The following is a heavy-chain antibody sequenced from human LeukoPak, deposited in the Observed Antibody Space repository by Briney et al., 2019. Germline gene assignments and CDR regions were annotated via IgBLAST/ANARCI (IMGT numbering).Heavy chain of an antibody. CDR3: ARANYVRPYFDY. CDR1: GGSISSYY. Sequence: PSETLSLTCTVSGGSISSYYWGWIRQPPGKGLEWIGSIYYSGSTYYNPSLKSRVTISVDTSKNQFSLKLSSVTAADTAVYYCARANYVRPYFDYWGQGTLVTASS. J-gene: IGHJ4*02. CDR2: IYYSGST. D-gene: IGHD3-10*02. V-gene: IGHV4-39*07.